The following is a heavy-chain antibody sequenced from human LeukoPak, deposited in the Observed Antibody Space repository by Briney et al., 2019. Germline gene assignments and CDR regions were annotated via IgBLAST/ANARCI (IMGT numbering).Heavy chain of an antibody. Sequence: GGSLRLSCAASGFSFSSYAMSWVRQAPGKGLEWVSAISSSGYTTYYADSVKGRFSISRDNSKNTVYLQMSSLRGEDTAVYHCAKEYCSGGSCYSGYWGQGTLVTVSS. V-gene: IGHV3-23*01. D-gene: IGHD2-15*01. CDR3: AKEYCSGGSCYSGY. CDR2: ISSSGYTT. J-gene: IGHJ4*02. CDR1: GFSFSSYA.